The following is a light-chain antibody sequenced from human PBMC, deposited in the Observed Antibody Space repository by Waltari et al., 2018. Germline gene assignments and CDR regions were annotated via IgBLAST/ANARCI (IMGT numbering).Light chain of an antibody. V-gene: IGLV2-23*01. CDR3: CAYAGSDTFI. CDR2: DST. CDR1: SRDIGSYNL. J-gene: IGLJ6*01. Sequence: QSALTQPASMSGSPGPSITIPCTGTSRDIGSYNLVPWFQQHPGKAPKLIIYDSTNRPSGVSDRFSASKSGSTASLTISGLQGEDEADYYCCAYAGSDTFIFGGGTQVTV.